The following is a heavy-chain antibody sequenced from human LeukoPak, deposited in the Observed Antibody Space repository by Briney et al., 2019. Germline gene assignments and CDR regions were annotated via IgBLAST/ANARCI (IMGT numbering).Heavy chain of an antibody. J-gene: IGHJ3*02. CDR2: IYTSGST. D-gene: IGHD4-17*01. Sequence: SQTLSLTCTVSGGSISSGSYYWSWIRQPAGKGLEWIGRIYTSGSTNYNPSLKSRVTISVDTSKNQFSLKLSSVTAADTAVYYCARGVEDGDSIDAFDIWGQGTMVTVSS. CDR1: GGSISSGSYY. CDR3: ARGVEDGDSIDAFDI. V-gene: IGHV4-61*02.